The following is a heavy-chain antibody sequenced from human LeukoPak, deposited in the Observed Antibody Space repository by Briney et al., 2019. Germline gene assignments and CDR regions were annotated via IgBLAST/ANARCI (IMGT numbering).Heavy chain of an antibody. V-gene: IGHV4-39*02. D-gene: IGHD2-8*01. CDR1: GGSISSSRHY. J-gene: IGHJ4*02. CDR2: IYSSGSA. CDR3: AREYCTNGVCYWTGDYFDY. Sequence: SETLSLTCDVSGGSISSSRHYWGWIRQPPGKGLEWIGTIYSSGSAYYNPSLRARVAISVDTSKNQFSLKLDSVTAADTAVYYCAREYCTNGVCYWTGDYFDYWGQGTLVTVSS.